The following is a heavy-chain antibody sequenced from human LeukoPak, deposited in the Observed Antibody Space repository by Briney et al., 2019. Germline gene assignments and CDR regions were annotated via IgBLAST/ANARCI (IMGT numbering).Heavy chain of an antibody. J-gene: IGHJ4*02. Sequence: GGSLRLSCAASGFIFSSYGMHWVRQAPGKGLEWVAVIWSHGSNKDYADSVKGRCTISRDDSKNTLYLQMNSLRAEDTAVYYCATGVGGGPFDHWGQGSLVTVSS. V-gene: IGHV3-33*03. D-gene: IGHD3-10*01. CDR3: ATGVGGGPFDH. CDR1: GFIFSSYG. CDR2: IWSHGSNK.